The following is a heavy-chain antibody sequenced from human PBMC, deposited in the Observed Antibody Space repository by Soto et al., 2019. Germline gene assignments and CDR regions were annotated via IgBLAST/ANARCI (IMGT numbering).Heavy chain of an antibody. CDR2: INPNSGNT. V-gene: IGHV1-2*02. CDR1: GYTFTGYY. Sequence: SVKVSCKASGYTFTGYYMHWVRQAPGQGLEWMGWINPNSGNTNYSQKFQGRVTITRDTSASTAYMELSSLRSEDTAVYYCARAVAVPADFDYWGQGTLVTVSS. CDR3: ARAVAVPADFDY. D-gene: IGHD6-19*01. J-gene: IGHJ4*02.